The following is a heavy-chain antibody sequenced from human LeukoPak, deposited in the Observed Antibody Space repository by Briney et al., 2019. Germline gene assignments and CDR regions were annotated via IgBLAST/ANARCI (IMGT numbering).Heavy chain of an antibody. CDR2: IYYSGST. D-gene: IGHD3-3*01. J-gene: IGHJ6*03. V-gene: IGHV4-59*01. CDR1: GGPISSYY. Sequence: PSETLSLTCTVSGGPISSYYWSWIRQPPGKGLEWIGYIYYSGSTNYNPSLKSRVTISVDTSKNQFSLKLSSVTAADTAVYYCARVVGFWSGYYYYYYMDVWGKGTTVTVSS. CDR3: ARVVGFWSGYYYYYYMDV.